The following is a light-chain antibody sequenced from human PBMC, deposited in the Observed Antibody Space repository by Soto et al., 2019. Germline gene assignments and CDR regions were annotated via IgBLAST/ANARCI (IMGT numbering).Light chain of an antibody. Sequence: QSALTQPASVSGSPGQSITISCTGTSSDVGGYNYVSWYQQHPGKAPKLMIYDVSNRPSGVSNRFSGSKSGNTASLTISGLQAEDEAHYYCRSYTSSSTLDVVFGGGTKLNVL. J-gene: IGLJ2*01. V-gene: IGLV2-14*01. CDR1: SSDVGGYNY. CDR3: RSYTSSSTLDVV. CDR2: DVS.